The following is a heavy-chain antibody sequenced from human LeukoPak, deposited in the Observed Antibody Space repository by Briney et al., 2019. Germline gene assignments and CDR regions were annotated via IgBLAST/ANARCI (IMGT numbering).Heavy chain of an antibody. CDR3: AKSRSGSANWALQMFDN. J-gene: IGHJ5*02. D-gene: IGHD1-1*01. Sequence: GGSLRLSCAVSGFAFGSEAMSWVRQSPARGLEWVASISPGGGTTYYADYVKGRFTISRDNSKNSLFVQMNSLRAEDTAVYFCAKSRSGSANWALQMFDNWGQGTLVTVSS. V-gene: IGHV3-23*01. CDR1: GFAFGSEA. CDR2: ISPGGGTT.